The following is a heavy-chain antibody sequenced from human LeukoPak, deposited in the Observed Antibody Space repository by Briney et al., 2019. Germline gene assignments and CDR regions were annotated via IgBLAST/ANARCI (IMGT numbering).Heavy chain of an antibody. V-gene: IGHV4-34*01. Sequence: SETLSLTCAVSGGSFSGYYWSWIRQPPGKGLEWIGEINHSGSTNYNPSLKSRVTISGDTSKYKSSLKLSSVNAADTAVYYCAREWRIRDYYYYMDVWGKGTTVTVSS. CDR1: GGSFSGYY. J-gene: IGHJ6*03. D-gene: IGHD5-12*01. CDR2: INHSGST. CDR3: AREWRIRDYYYYMDV.